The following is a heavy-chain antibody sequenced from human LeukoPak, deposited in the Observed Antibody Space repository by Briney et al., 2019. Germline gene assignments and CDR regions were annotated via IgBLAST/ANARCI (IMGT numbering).Heavy chain of an antibody. CDR1: GYTLTGYY. D-gene: IGHD2-15*01. V-gene: IGHV1-2*02. Sequence: GASVKLSCKASGYTLTGYYMHWVRQAPGQGLEYMGWINPNSGDTNHAQNFQGRVTLTRDTSISTAYMELSSLRSDDSAVYYCAGEYCSGGTCRQGFDYWGQGTLVTVSS. J-gene: IGHJ4*02. CDR2: INPNSGDT. CDR3: AGEYCSGGTCRQGFDY.